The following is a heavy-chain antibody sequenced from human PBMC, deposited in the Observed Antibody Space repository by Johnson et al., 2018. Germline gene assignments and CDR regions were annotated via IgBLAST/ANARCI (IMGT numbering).Heavy chain of an antibody. D-gene: IGHD2-15*01. V-gene: IGHV3-13*01. Sequence: EVQLLESGGGLEQPGGSLRLSCAASEITFSKYDMHWVRRVTGKGLEWVSAIGTAADTFYSGSVKGRFTVSRENAKNSLYLQMNSLRVGDTAVYYCTRLSDCSGARCTRRYGMDVWGQGTTVTVSS. CDR3: TRLSDCSGARCTRRYGMDV. J-gene: IGHJ6*02. CDR2: IGTAADT. CDR1: EITFSKYD.